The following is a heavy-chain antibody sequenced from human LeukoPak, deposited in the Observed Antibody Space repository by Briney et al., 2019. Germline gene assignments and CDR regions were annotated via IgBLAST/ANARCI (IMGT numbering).Heavy chain of an antibody. CDR3: ARSIAAAGTQYQDY. CDR2: IYPGDSDT. D-gene: IGHD6-13*01. V-gene: IGHV5-51*01. CDR1: GYSFTSYW. J-gene: IGHJ4*02. Sequence: GEPLKISCKGSGYSFTSYWIGWVRQMPGRGLGGMGIIYPGDSDTRYSPSFQGQVTISADKSISTAYLQWSSLKASDTAMYYCARSIAAAGTQYQDYWGQGTLVTVSS.